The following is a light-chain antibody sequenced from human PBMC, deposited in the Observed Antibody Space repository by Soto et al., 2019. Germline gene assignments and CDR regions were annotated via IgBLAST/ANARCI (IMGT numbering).Light chain of an antibody. CDR1: QSVSSN. CDR2: GAS. V-gene: IGKV3-15*01. CDR3: QQYNNWPPMYT. Sequence: DIVMTQSPDSLAVSLGERATINCRASQSVSSNLAWYQQKPGQAPRLLIYGASPRATGIPARFSGSGSGTEFTLTISSLQSEDFAVYYCQQYNNWPPMYTFGQGTKLEIK. J-gene: IGKJ2*01.